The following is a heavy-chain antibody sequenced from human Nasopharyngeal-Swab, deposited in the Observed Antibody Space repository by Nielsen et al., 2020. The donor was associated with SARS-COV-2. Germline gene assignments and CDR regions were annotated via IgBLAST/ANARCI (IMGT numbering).Heavy chain of an antibody. Sequence: GESLKISCVASGFTFRSRSMNWVRQAPGKGLEWVSYINGDISAKYYVDSVKGRFTISRDNAKNSLYLQMNSLRVEDTAVYYCVRDGYTTGRNDAFDIWGQGTMVTVSS. CDR2: INGDISAK. V-gene: IGHV3-48*01. CDR3: VRDGYTTGRNDAFDI. J-gene: IGHJ3*02. CDR1: GFTFRSRS. D-gene: IGHD1-1*01.